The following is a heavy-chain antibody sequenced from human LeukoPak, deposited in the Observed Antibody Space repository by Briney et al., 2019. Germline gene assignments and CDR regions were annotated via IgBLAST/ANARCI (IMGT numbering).Heavy chain of an antibody. CDR1: GGSISSGGYY. V-gene: IGHV4-31*03. CDR3: ARDGGTRLGFDP. CDR2: VSPGGST. D-gene: IGHD3-16*01. Sequence: SETLSLTCTVSGGSISSGGYYWSWIRQHPGKGLEWIGEVSPGGSTRYNPSLRSRVTISLDTSRRRFSLRLSSVTAADTGVYYCARDGGTRLGFDPWGQGTLVTVSS. J-gene: IGHJ5*02.